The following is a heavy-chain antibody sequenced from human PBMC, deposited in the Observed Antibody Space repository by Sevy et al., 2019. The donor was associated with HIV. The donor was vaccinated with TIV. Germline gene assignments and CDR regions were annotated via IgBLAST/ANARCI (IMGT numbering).Heavy chain of an antibody. J-gene: IGHJ5*01. Sequence: LPETLSLTCTVSGGSITSLYWNWIRQPPGKGLEWIANIYYNGHINYNPSLKSRVTLSLDTSKNQFSLRLSSVTAADTAMYYWAGGNAGGRGYSWGQGTLVTVSS. D-gene: IGHD3-10*01. CDR2: IYYNGHI. V-gene: IGHV4-59*08. CDR3: AGGNAGGRGYS. CDR1: GGSITSLY.